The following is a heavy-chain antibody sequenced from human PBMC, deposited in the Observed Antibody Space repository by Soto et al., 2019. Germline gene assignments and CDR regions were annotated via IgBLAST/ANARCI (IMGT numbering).Heavy chain of an antibody. CDR1: GGSISSYY. CDR2: IYYSGST. J-gene: IGHJ4*02. V-gene: IGHV4-59*01. Sequence: TLSLTCTVSGGSISSYYWSWIRQPPGKGLEWIGYIYYSGSTNYNPSLKSRVTISVDTSKNQFSLKLSSVTAADTAVYYCARGTTTLDYWGQGTLVTVSS. CDR3: ARGTTTLDY. D-gene: IGHD4-17*01.